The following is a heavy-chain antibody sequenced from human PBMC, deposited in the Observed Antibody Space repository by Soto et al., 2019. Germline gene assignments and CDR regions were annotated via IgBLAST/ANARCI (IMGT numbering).Heavy chain of an antibody. V-gene: IGHV1-18*04. D-gene: IGHD5-12*01. CDR3: ATSYDSGFDP. Sequence: QLELVQSGAEVERPGASVRVSCKAYGYPFSKYGISWIRQAPGQGLEWMGWIKPDNGDTNYAQKFQGRVTMTTDTPSNTAYMELRSVRSDDTAVYSCATSYDSGFDPWGQGTLVSVSS. CDR2: IKPDNGDT. J-gene: IGHJ5*02. CDR1: GYPFSKYG.